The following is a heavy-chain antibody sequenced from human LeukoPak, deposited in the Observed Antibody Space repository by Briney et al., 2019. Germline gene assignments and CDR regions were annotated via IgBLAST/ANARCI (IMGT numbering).Heavy chain of an antibody. V-gene: IGHV4-4*07. CDR2: IYTSGST. Sequence: SETLSLTCTVSGGSISSYYWSWIRQPAGKGLEWIGRIYTSGSTNYNPSLKSRVTMSVDASKNQFSLKLSSVTAADTAVYYCARALHLRGAAVAGPNWFDPWGQGTLVTVSS. CDR1: GGSISSYY. CDR3: ARALHLRGAAVAGPNWFDP. D-gene: IGHD6-19*01. J-gene: IGHJ5*02.